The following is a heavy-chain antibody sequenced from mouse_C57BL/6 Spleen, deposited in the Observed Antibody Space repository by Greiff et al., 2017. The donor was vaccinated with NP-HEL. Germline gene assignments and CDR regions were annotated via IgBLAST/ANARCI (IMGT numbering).Heavy chain of an antibody. CDR2: IYPGSGST. CDR3: ARTYDYDGMDY. V-gene: IGHV1-55*01. CDR1: GYTFTSYW. D-gene: IGHD2-4*01. J-gene: IGHJ4*01. Sequence: QVQLQQSGAELVKPGASVKMSCKASGYTFTSYWITWVKQRPGQGLEWIGDIYPGSGSTNYNEKFKSKATLTVDTSSSTAYMQLSSLTSEDSAVYYCARTYDYDGMDYWGQGTSVTVSS.